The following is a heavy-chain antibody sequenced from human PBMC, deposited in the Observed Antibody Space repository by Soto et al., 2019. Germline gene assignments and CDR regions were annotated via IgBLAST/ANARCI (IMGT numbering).Heavy chain of an antibody. V-gene: IGHV3-30-3*01. D-gene: IGHD4-4*01. Sequence: QVQLVESGGGVVQPGRSLRLSCAASGFTFSSYAMHWVRQAPGKGLEWVAVISYDGSNKYYADSVKGRFTISRDNSKNTLYLQMNSLRAEDTAVYYCASPPGDYSNYGRYWGQGTLVTVSS. J-gene: IGHJ4*02. CDR2: ISYDGSNK. CDR3: ASPPGDYSNYGRY. CDR1: GFTFSSYA.